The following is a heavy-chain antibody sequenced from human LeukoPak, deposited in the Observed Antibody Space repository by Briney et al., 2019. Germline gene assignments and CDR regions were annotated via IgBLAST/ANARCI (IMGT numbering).Heavy chain of an antibody. CDR3: ARPDTAMVRGYYFDY. V-gene: IGHV3-21*01. CDR1: GFTFSSYS. J-gene: IGHJ4*02. Sequence: PGGSLRLSCAASGFTFSSYSMNWVRQAPGKGLEWVSSISSSSSYIYYADSVKGRFTISRDNAKNSLCLQMNSLGAEDTAVYYCARPDTAMVRGYYFDYWGQGTLVTVSS. D-gene: IGHD5-18*01. CDR2: ISSSSSYI.